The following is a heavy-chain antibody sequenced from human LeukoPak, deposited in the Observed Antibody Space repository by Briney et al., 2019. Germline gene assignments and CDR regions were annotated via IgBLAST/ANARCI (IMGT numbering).Heavy chain of an antibody. CDR1: GGSFSGYY. CDR2: INHSGST. CDR3: ARGRWGFCSSTSCYDGPRMASVNWFDP. J-gene: IGHJ5*02. D-gene: IGHD2-2*01. Sequence: SETLSLTCAVYGGSFSGYYWSWIRQPPGKGLEWIGEINHSGSTNCNPSLKSRVTISVDTSKNQFSLKLSSVTAADTAVYYCARGRWGFCSSTSCYDGPRMASVNWFDPWGQGTLVTVSS. V-gene: IGHV4-34*01.